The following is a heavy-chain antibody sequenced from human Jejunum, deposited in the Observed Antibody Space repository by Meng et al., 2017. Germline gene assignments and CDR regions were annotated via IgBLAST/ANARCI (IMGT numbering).Heavy chain of an antibody. Sequence: VQLVEAGGGSVQPGGSLRLSCEASGFTFTTYAISWVRQAPGKGLEWVSAMSGNSDHTYYADSVKGRFTISRDNAKNVLYLQMNSLRAEDTAVYYCARTSLAGLYFFDSWGQGALVTVSS. CDR2: MSGNSDHT. CDR1: GFTFTTYA. D-gene: IGHD1-7*01. J-gene: IGHJ4*02. V-gene: IGHV3-23*04. CDR3: ARTSLAGLYFFDS.